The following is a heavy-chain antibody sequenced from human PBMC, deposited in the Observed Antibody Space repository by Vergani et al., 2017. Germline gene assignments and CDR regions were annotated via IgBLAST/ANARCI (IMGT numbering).Heavy chain of an antibody. D-gene: IGHD2-21*02. CDR3: TRHVPCGDGDCLHFDH. J-gene: IGHJ4*02. Sequence: EVMLVQSGAEVKKPGESLKISCKYSESSFIRNEITWVRQMSGKGLQWMGNINPIDSKIAYSPSFQGQAIMSLDKSITTAYLQWRSLKAADTAIYYCTRHVPCGDGDCLHFDHWGQGTQVTVYS. V-gene: IGHV5-51*01. CDR1: ESSFIRNE. CDR2: INPIDSKI.